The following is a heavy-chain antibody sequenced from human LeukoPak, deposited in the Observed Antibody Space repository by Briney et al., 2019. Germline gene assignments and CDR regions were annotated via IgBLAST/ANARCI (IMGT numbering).Heavy chain of an antibody. CDR3: ARGKGYSGYDLRRGEFDY. CDR1: GGSFSGYY. CDR2: IYYSGST. D-gene: IGHD5-12*01. J-gene: IGHJ4*02. V-gene: IGHV4-31*11. Sequence: SETLSLTCAVYGGSFSGYYWSWIRQHPGKGLEWIGYIYYSGSTYYNPSLKSRVTISVDTSKNQFSLKLSSVTAADTAVYYCARGKGYSGYDLRRGEFDYWGQGTLVTVSS.